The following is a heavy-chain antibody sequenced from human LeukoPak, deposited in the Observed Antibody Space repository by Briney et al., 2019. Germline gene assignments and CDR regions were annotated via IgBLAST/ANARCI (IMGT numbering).Heavy chain of an antibody. V-gene: IGHV3-48*01. D-gene: IGHD2-2*01. CDR1: GFTFSSYS. CDR3: ARDHCSSTSCYEGEGY. J-gene: IGHJ4*02. CDR2: ISSSSSTI. Sequence: GGSLRLSCAASGFTFSSYSMNWVRQAPGKGLEWASYISSSSSTIYYADSVKGRFTISRDNSKNTLYLQMNSLRAEDTAVYYCARDHCSSTSCYEGEGYWGQGTLVTVSS.